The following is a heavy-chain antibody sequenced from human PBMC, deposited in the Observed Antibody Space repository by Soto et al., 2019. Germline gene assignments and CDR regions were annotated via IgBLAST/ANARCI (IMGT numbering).Heavy chain of an antibody. D-gene: IGHD3-10*01. V-gene: IGHV3-23*01. Sequence: GSLRLSCAASGFTFSSYAMSWVRQAPGKGLEWVSAISGSGGSTYYADSVKGRFTISRDNSKNTLYLQMNSLRAEDTAVYYCAKDRPLRMNYYGSGSYEYWGQGTLVTVSS. J-gene: IGHJ4*02. CDR3: AKDRPLRMNYYGSGSYEY. CDR1: GFTFSSYA. CDR2: ISGSGGST.